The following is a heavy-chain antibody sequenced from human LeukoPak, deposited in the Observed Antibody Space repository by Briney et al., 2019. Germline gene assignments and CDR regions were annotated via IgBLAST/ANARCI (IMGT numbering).Heavy chain of an antibody. D-gene: IGHD2-2*01. Sequence: GGSLRLSRAASGFTFSSYAMSWVRQAPGKGLAWVSAISGSGGSTYYADSVQGRFTISRDNSKNTLYLQMNSLRAEDTAVYYCAKGDLGYCSSTSCYAGVGFDYWGQGTLVTVSS. CDR3: AKGDLGYCSSTSCYAGVGFDY. CDR2: ISGSGGST. CDR1: GFTFSSYA. J-gene: IGHJ4*02. V-gene: IGHV3-23*01.